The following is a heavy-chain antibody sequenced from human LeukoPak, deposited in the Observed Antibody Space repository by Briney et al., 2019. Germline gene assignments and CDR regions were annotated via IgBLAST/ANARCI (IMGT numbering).Heavy chain of an antibody. D-gene: IGHD3-9*01. CDR3: ARGAGDILTGYCNPAFDY. J-gene: IGHJ4*02. CDR1: GGSISSGGYY. Sequence: SETLSLTCTVSGGSISSGGYYWSWIRQPAGKGLEWIGRIYTSGSTNYNPSLKSRVTISVDTSKNQFSQKLSSVTAADTAVYYCARGAGDILTGYCNPAFDYWGQGTLVTVSS. V-gene: IGHV4-61*02. CDR2: IYTSGST.